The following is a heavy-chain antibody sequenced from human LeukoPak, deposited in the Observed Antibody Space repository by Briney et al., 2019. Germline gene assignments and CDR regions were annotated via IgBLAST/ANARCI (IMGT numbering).Heavy chain of an antibody. CDR1: GGSISTSSYY. CDR3: ARVSGYDWESFYDY. D-gene: IGHD5-12*01. V-gene: IGHV4-39*07. Sequence: SETLSLTCTVSGGSISTSSYYWGWVRQPPGKGLEWIGNIFYSGSTYYSPSLKSRVTISVDTSKNQFSLKLNSVTAADTAVYYCARVSGYDWESFYDYWGQGTLVTVSS. J-gene: IGHJ4*02. CDR2: IFYSGST.